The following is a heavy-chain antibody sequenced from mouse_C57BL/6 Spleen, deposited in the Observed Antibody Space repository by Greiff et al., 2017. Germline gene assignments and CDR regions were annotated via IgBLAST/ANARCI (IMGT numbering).Heavy chain of an antibody. J-gene: IGHJ3*01. CDR2: IDPSDSYT. CDR1: GYTFTSYW. Sequence: QVQLQQPGAELVMPGASVKLSCKASGYTFTSYWMHWVKQRPGQGLAWIGEIDPSDSYTNYNQKFKGKSTLTVDKSSSTAYMQLSSLTSEDSAVYYCARPDNGYYRFAYWGQGTLVTVSA. CDR3: ARPDNGYYRFAY. D-gene: IGHD2-3*01. V-gene: IGHV1-69*01.